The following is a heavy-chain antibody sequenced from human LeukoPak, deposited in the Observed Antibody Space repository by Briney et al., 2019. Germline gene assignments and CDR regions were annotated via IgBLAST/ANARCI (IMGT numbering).Heavy chain of an antibody. D-gene: IGHD5-12*01. CDR2: INHSGST. CDR3: ARDRYSGYDLLAFDY. CDR1: GGSFSGYY. V-gene: IGHV4-34*01. Sequence: SETLSLTCAVYGGSFSGYYWSWIRQPPGKGLEWIGEINHSGSTNYNPSLKSRVTISVDTSKNQFSLKLSSVTAADTAVYYCARDRYSGYDLLAFDYWGQGTLVTVSS. J-gene: IGHJ4*02.